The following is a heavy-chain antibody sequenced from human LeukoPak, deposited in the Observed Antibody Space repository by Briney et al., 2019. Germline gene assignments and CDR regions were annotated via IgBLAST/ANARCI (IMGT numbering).Heavy chain of an antibody. CDR2: INHSGST. CDR3: ARVTLLPTHIDY. Sequence: PSETLSLTCAVYGGSFSGYYWSWIRQPPGKGLEWIGEINHSGSTNYNPSLKSRVTISVDTSKNQFSLKLSSVTAADTAVYYCARVTLLPTHIDYWGQGALVTVSS. CDR1: GGSFSGYY. D-gene: IGHD2/OR15-2a*01. J-gene: IGHJ4*02. V-gene: IGHV4-34*01.